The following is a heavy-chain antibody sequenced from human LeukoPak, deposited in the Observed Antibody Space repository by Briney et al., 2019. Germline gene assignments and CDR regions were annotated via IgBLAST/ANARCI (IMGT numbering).Heavy chain of an antibody. V-gene: IGHV4-39*07. Sequence: SETLSLTCIVSGGSISSSNYYWAWIRQPPGKGLEWIGSIFYSGSTYYSPSLKSRVTISVDTSKNQFSLKLSSVTAADTAVYYCARDSPNYYDSSGYYTESPFDSWGQGTLVTVSS. CDR2: IFYSGST. CDR3: ARDSPNYYDSSGYYTESPFDS. CDR1: GGSISSSNYY. D-gene: IGHD3-22*01. J-gene: IGHJ4*02.